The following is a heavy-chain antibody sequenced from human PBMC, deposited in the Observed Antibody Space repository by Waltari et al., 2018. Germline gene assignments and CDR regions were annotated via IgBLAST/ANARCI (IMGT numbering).Heavy chain of an antibody. V-gene: IGHV3-23*01. Sequence: EVQLLESGGGLVQPGGSLRLSCAASGFTFSSYAMSWVRQAPGKGLEWVAASSGSGGSTYYADSVKGRFTISRDNPKNTLYLQMNSLRAEDTAVYYCAKVSTKYSSGWLDYWGQGTLVTVSS. CDR1: GFTFSSYA. CDR3: AKVSTKYSSGWLDY. D-gene: IGHD6-19*01. J-gene: IGHJ4*02. CDR2: SSGSGGST.